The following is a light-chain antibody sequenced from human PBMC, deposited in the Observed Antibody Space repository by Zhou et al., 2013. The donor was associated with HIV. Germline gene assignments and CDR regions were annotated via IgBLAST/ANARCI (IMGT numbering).Light chain of an antibody. V-gene: IGKV1-NL1*01. CDR1: QGISNS. CDR3: QQSYSTPYT. J-gene: IGKJ2*01. Sequence: IRITQSPASLSASVGDRVTITCRASQGISNSLAWYQQKPGKAPKLLLYAASTLESGVPSRFSGSGSGTDFTLTINSLQPEDFATYYCQQSYSTPYTFGQGTKLEIK. CDR2: AAS.